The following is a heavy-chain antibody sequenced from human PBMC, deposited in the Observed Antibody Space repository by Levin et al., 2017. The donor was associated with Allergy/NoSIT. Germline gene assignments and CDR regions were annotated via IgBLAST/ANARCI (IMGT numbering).Heavy chain of an antibody. CDR3: AKDRYTTRRGSFYY. D-gene: IGHD2-2*02. CDR2: FSGGGGST. CDR1: GFTFSTYA. J-gene: IGHJ4*02. V-gene: IGHV3-23*01. Sequence: ASVKVSCVASGFTFSTYAMSWVRQAPGKGLEWVSAFSGGGGSTFYADSVKGRFTISRDNSKNTLYLQMSSLRAEDTAVYYCAKDRYTTRRGSFYYWGQGALVTVYS.